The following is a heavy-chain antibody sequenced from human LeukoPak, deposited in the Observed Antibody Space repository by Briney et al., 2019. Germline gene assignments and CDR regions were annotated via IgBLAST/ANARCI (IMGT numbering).Heavy chain of an antibody. CDR2: IIPIFGTA. Sequence: SVKVSCKASGGTFSSYAISWVRQAPGQGLEWMGGIIPIFGTANYAQKFQGRVTITADESTSTAYMELSSLRSEDTAVYYCAREGCSGGSCYLGRAFDIWGQGTMVTVSS. CDR1: GGTFSSYA. V-gene: IGHV1-69*01. J-gene: IGHJ3*02. D-gene: IGHD2-15*01. CDR3: AREGCSGGSCYLGRAFDI.